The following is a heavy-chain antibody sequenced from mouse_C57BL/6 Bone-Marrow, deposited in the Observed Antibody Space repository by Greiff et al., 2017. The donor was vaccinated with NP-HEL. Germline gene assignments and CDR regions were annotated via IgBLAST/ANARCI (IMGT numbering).Heavy chain of an antibody. V-gene: IGHV5-6*01. Sequence: EVMLMESGGDLVKPGGSLKLSCAASGFTFSSYGMSWVRQTPDKRLEWVATISSGGSYTYYPDSVKGRFTISRDNAKNTLYLQMSSLKSEDTAMYYCARHAAPYYFDYWGQGTTLTVSS. CDR1: GFTFSSYG. CDR3: ARHAAPYYFDY. J-gene: IGHJ2*01. CDR2: ISSGGSYT.